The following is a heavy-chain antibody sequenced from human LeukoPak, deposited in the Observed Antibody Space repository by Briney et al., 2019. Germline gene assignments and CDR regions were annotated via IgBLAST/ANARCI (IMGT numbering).Heavy chain of an antibody. CDR1: GFTFDDYA. J-gene: IGHJ4*02. V-gene: IGHV3-9*01. Sequence: PGGSLRLSCAASGFTFDDYAMHWVRQAPGKGLEWVSGISWNSGSIGYADSVKGRFTISRDNAKNSLYLQMNSLRAEDTALYYCAKDLLTKSSTSFVGGYWGQGTLVTVSS. D-gene: IGHD2-2*01. CDR2: ISWNSGSI. CDR3: AKDLLTKSSTSFVGGY.